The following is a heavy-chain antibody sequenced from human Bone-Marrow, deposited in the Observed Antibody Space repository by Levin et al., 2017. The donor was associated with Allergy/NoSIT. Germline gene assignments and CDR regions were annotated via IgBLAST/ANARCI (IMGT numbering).Heavy chain of an antibody. CDR3: ARAAGAAGRGGMDV. J-gene: IGHJ6*02. Sequence: GESLKISCATSGFPFSTYGMAWVRQAPGKGLEWVASITSTSKYIHYADSVKGRFTISRDNANNSLSLQMNRLRAEDTPVYYCARAAGAAGRGGMDVWGQGTTVTVSS. D-gene: IGHD6-13*01. V-gene: IGHV3-21*01. CDR1: GFPFSTYG. CDR2: ITSTSKYI.